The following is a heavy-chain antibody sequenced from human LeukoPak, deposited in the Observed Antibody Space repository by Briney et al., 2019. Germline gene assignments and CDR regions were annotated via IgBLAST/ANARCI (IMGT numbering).Heavy chain of an antibody. CDR1: GYSFTSYW. CDR2: VYPGDSDT. D-gene: IGHD4/OR15-4a*01. Sequence: GESLKISCKGSGYSFTSYWIGWVRQMPGKGLEWMGIVYPGDSDTRYSPSFQGQVTISADKSITTAYLQWSTLKASDTARYYCGRHLNPYCCYLPFHFWGQGTLVTVSS. CDR3: GRHLNPYCCYLPFHF. J-gene: IGHJ4*02. V-gene: IGHV5-51*01.